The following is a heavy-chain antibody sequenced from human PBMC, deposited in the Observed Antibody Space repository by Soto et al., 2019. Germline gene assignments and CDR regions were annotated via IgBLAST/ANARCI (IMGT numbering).Heavy chain of an antibody. CDR3: ATLPTNIVVVVAAPMDV. D-gene: IGHD2-15*01. V-gene: IGHV3-23*01. Sequence: EVQLLESGGGLVQPGGSLRLSCAASGFTFSSYAMSWVRQAPGKGLEWVSGFSGSGGSTYYADSVKGRFTISRDNSKNTLYLQMNSLRAEDTAVYYCATLPTNIVVVVAAPMDVWGKGTTVTVSS. CDR2: FSGSGGST. CDR1: GFTFSSYA. J-gene: IGHJ6*03.